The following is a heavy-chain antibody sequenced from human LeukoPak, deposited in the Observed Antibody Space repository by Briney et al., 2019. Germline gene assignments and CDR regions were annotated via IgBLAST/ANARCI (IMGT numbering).Heavy chain of an antibody. V-gene: IGHV3-48*04. CDR1: GFTFSSYA. J-gene: IGHJ4*02. Sequence: GGSLRLSCAASGFTFSSYAMSWVRQAPGKGLEWVSYISSSGSTIYYADSVKGRFTISRDNAKNSLYLQMNSLRAEDTAVYYCAKDLGGSGSYNYWGQGTLVTVSS. CDR3: AKDLGGSGSYNY. CDR2: ISSSGSTI. D-gene: IGHD3-10*01.